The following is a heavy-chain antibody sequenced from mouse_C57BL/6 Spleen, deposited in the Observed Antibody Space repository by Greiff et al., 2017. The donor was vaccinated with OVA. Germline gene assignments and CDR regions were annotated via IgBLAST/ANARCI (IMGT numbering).Heavy chain of an antibody. V-gene: IGHV5-9*01. CDR3: ASHYYGSSYWDYGG. Sequence: EVHLVESGGGLVKPGGSLKLSCAASGFTFSSYTMSWVRQTPEKRLEWVATISGGGGNTYYPDSVKGRFTISRDNAKNTLYLQMSSLRSEDTALYYCASHYYGSSYWDYGGWGTGTTVTVSS. D-gene: IGHD1-1*01. CDR1: GFTFSSYT. J-gene: IGHJ1*03. CDR2: ISGGGGNT.